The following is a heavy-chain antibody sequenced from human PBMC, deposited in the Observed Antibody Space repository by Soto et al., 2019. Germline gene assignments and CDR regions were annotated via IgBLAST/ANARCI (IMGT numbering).Heavy chain of an antibody. J-gene: IGHJ3*02. CDR1: GGSISSGDYY. V-gene: IGHV4-30-4*01. Sequence: PSESLSLTCTVSGGSISSGDYYWSWIRQPPGKGLEWIGYIYYSGSTYYNPSLKSRVTISVDTSKNQFSLKLSSVTAADTAVYYCARDLSIAARPWAFDIWGQGTMVTVS. D-gene: IGHD6-6*01. CDR2: IYYSGST. CDR3: ARDLSIAARPWAFDI.